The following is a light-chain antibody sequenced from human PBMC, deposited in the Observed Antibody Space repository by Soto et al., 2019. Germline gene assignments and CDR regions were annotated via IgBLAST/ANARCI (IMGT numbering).Light chain of an antibody. CDR3: QQYNSYPRT. CDR2: DAS. CDR1: QSISSW. V-gene: IGKV1-5*01. Sequence: DIEMTQSPSTRSASVGDRVTITCRASQSISSWLAWYQQKPGKAPKLLIYDASSLESGVPSRFSGSGSGTEFTLTISSLQPDDFATYYCQQYNSYPRTFGQGTKVDIK. J-gene: IGKJ1*01.